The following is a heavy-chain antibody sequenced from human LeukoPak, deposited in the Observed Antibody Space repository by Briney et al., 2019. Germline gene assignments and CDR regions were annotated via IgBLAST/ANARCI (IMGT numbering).Heavy chain of an antibody. D-gene: IGHD7-27*01. Sequence: PSETLSLTCTVSGGSISRSSYYWGWIRQPPGKGLEWIGSIYYSGSTYYNPSLKSRVTISVDTSKNQFSLKLSSVTAADTAVYYCARDNWAGGTVDYWGQGTLVTVSS. V-gene: IGHV4-39*07. CDR3: ARDNWAGGTVDY. CDR1: GGSISRSSYY. J-gene: IGHJ4*02. CDR2: IYYSGST.